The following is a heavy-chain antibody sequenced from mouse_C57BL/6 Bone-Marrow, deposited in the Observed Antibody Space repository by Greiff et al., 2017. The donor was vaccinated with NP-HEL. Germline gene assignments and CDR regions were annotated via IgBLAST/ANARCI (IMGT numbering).Heavy chain of an antibody. D-gene: IGHD1-1*01. CDR1: GFTFSSYA. J-gene: IGHJ4*01. CDR2: ISDGGSYT. CDR3: ARTYYYAYYYAMDY. V-gene: IGHV5-4*01. Sequence: DVQLVESGGGLVKPGGSLKLSCAASGFTFSSYAMSWVRQTPEKRLEWVATISDGGSYTYYPDNVKGRFTISRDNAKNNLYLQMSHLKSEDTAMYYGARTYYYAYYYAMDYWGQGTSVTVSS.